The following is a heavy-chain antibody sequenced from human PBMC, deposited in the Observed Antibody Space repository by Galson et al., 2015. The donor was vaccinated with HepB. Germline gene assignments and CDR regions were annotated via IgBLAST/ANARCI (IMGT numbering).Heavy chain of an antibody. V-gene: IGHV3-73*01. CDR3: TRLGDLSGYSSL. CDR1: GFTFSGSA. Sequence: SLRLSCAASGFTFSGSAMHWVRQASGRGLEWVGRIGSNASSYATAYAPSGKGRFTISRDDSKNTAYMQMNSLNTEDTAVYDCTRLGDLSGYSSLWGQGTLVTVSS. J-gene: IGHJ4*02. D-gene: IGHD6-13*01. CDR2: IGSNASSYAT.